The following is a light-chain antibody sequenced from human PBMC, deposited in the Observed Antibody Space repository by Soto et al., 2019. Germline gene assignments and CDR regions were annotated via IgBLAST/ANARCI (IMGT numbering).Light chain of an antibody. CDR1: SSNIGAFTV. J-gene: IGLJ1*01. Sequence: QSALTQPASVSGSPGQTITISCTGTSSNIGAFTVVSWYQQHPGKVPKLMIFDVNRRSSGVSDRFSGSKSGTTASLTIAGHDEEDEGDYYCSSYTTSSTHVFGRGTKLTVL. CDR2: DVN. CDR3: SSYTTSSTHV. V-gene: IGLV2-14*03.